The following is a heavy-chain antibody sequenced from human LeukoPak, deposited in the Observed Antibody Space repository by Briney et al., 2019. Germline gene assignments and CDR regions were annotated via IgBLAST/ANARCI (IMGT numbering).Heavy chain of an antibody. CDR1: GFTFSSYG. J-gene: IGHJ3*02. D-gene: IGHD3-22*01. Sequence: GGSLRLSCAASGFTFSSYGMHWVRQAPGKGLEWVAFIRYDGSNKYYADSVKGRFTISRDNSKNTLYLQMNSLRAEDTAVYYCARDYYDSSGPSAFDIWGQGTMVTVSS. CDR2: IRYDGSNK. CDR3: ARDYYDSSGPSAFDI. V-gene: IGHV3-30*02.